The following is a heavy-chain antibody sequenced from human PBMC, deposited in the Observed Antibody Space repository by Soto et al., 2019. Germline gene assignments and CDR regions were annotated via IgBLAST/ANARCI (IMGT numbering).Heavy chain of an antibody. Sequence: EVRVMESGGDLVQPGGSLRLSCEAAGFTVSRNYMSWVRQAPGKGLECVSVVYTNGNTYFADSVKGRFTVSRDNSRNTLYLQMNSLRVEDTAVYFCARSAAVIVGYAFETWGPGTMVTVSS. J-gene: IGHJ3*02. CDR1: GFTVSRNY. D-gene: IGHD3-22*01. CDR2: VYTNGNT. CDR3: ARSAAVIVGYAFET. V-gene: IGHV3-66*01.